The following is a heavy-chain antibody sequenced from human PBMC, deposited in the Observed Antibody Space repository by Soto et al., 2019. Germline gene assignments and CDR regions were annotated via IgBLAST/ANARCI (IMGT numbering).Heavy chain of an antibody. CDR3: ASHDYYGSGSPY. CDR2: IYSGGST. J-gene: IGHJ4*02. V-gene: IGHV3-53*01. CDR1: GFTVSSNY. D-gene: IGHD3-10*01. Sequence: GGSLRLSCAASGFTVSSNYMSWVRQAPGKGLEWVLVIYSGGSTYYADSVKGRFTISRDNSKNTLYLQMNSLRAEDTAVYYCASHDYYGSGSPYWGQGTLVTVSS.